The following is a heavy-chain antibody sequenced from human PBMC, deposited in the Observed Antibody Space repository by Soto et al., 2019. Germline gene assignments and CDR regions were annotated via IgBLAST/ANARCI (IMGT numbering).Heavy chain of an antibody. Sequence: KPSETLSLTSTVSGGSVSSGSYYWSWIRQPPGKGLEWIGYIYYSGSTNYNPSLKSRVTISVDTSKNQFSLKLSSVTAADTAVYYCARAGVPGYSSGWYLNWFDPWGQGTLVTVSS. V-gene: IGHV4-61*01. CDR3: ARAGVPGYSSGWYLNWFDP. J-gene: IGHJ5*02. CDR1: GGSVSSGSYY. D-gene: IGHD6-19*01. CDR2: IYYSGST.